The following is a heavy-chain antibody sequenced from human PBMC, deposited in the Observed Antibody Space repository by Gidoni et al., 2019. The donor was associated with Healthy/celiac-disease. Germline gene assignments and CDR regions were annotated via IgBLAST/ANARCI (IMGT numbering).Heavy chain of an antibody. Sequence: QVQLVQSGAEVKKPGASVKVSCQASGYTFTSYGISWVRQAPVQGLEGMGWISAYNGNTNYAQTLQGRVTMTTDTSASTAYMELRSLRSDDTAVYYCATGTRGGYDYGCDYWGQGTLVTVSS. J-gene: IGHJ4*02. CDR1: GYTFTSYG. CDR3: ATGTRGGYDYGCDY. D-gene: IGHD5-12*01. V-gene: IGHV1-18*01. CDR2: ISAYNGNT.